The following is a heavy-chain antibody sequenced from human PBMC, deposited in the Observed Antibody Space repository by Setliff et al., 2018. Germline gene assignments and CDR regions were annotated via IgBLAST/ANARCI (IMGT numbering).Heavy chain of an antibody. CDR3: ARDRSAYNYGLDV. CDR1: GGSINNYY. Sequence: LSLTCTVSGGSINNYYWSWIRQAPGKGLEWVGYVYYTGTTNYSPSLKGRVIISVDASKNRLSLQLNSVTPADTAVYYCARDRSAYNYGLDVWGQGTTVTAP. CDR2: VYYTGTT. J-gene: IGHJ6*02. V-gene: IGHV4-59*01.